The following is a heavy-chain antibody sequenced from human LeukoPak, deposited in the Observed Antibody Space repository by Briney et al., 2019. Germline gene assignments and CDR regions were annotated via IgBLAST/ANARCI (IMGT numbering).Heavy chain of an antibody. CDR1: GGSLSRYY. CDR2: IYYSESP. J-gene: IGHJ4*02. V-gene: IGHV4-59*08. Sequence: SETLSLTCTVSGGSLSRYYWIWIRQPPGKGLEWIGYIYYSESPNYNPSHKSPFTISVDTPKNQFSLKLSSVTPADKAVYHCARGTHYYYYDSSGYYQYYFECWGQGTLVTVSS. CDR3: ARGTHYYYYDSSGYYQYYFEC. D-gene: IGHD3-22*01.